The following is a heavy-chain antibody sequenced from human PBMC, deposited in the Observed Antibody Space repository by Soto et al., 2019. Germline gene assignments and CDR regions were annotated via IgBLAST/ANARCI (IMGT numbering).Heavy chain of an antibody. Sequence: QVQLVQSGAEVKKPGASVKVSCKASGYTFTSYDFNWVRQATGQGLEWLGWMNPNSGTTGYAQRFQGRVTMTRNTAIRTAYMELSSLRSEDTAMYYCARVACTGGRCYYDYWGQGTLVTVSS. V-gene: IGHV1-8*01. CDR3: ARVACTGGRCYYDY. J-gene: IGHJ4*02. CDR2: MNPNSGTT. CDR1: GYTFTSYD. D-gene: IGHD2-8*02.